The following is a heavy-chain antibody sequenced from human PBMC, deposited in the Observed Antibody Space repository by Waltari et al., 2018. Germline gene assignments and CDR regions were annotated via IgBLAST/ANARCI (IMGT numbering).Heavy chain of an antibody. CDR3: ARDLGQLVAVYYFDY. V-gene: IGHV1-69*08. CDR1: GGTFSSYA. Sequence: VQLVQSGAEVKKPGSSVKVSCKASGGTFSSYAISWVRQAPGQGLEWMGRVIPIVGTANYAQKFQGRVTITADKSTSTAYMELSSLRSEDTAVYYCARDLGQLVAVYYFDYWGQGTLVTVSS. J-gene: IGHJ4*02. CDR2: VIPIVGTA. D-gene: IGHD6-6*01.